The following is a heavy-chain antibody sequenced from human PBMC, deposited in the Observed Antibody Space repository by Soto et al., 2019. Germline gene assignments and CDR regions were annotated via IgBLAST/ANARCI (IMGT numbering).Heavy chain of an antibody. CDR2: LTSSSGSA. V-gene: IGHV3-23*01. J-gene: IGHJ4*02. D-gene: IGHD2-2*01. CDR3: AKSSAGQFDY. Sequence: EVQLLESGGDFVQPGGSLRLSCAASGFTFSSYAMTWVRQAPWKGLEWVSALTSSSGSAYYADSVKGRFTISRDNSKNTLYLQMNSLRAEDTAVYYCAKSSAGQFDYWGQGTLVTVSS. CDR1: GFTFSSYA.